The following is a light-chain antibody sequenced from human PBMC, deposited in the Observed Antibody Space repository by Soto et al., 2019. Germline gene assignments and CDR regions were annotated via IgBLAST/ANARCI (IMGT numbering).Light chain of an antibody. Sequence: EIVLTQSPGTLSLSPGERATLSCRASQSVSSSYIAWYQQRPGQAPRLLIYGASTRATGIPDRFTGSGSGTDFTLTISRLEPEDFVVYYCQQFGSLPITFGQGTRLEIK. J-gene: IGKJ5*01. V-gene: IGKV3-20*01. CDR2: GAS. CDR1: QSVSSSY. CDR3: QQFGSLPIT.